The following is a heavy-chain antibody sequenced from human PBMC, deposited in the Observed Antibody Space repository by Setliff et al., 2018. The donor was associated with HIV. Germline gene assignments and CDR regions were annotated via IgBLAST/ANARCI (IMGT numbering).Heavy chain of an antibody. Sequence: SETLSLTCTVSGGSISAYSCCWIRLPAGTGLEWIGGIYTSGSTNYNPTLRIGVTISVYTSKNQFSLKLTSVTAADTAIYYCAGTSKDIVEVSVGNHYHLMDVWGRGTTVTVSS. CDR1: GGSISAYS. CDR2: IYTSGST. CDR3: AGTSKDIVEVSVGNHYHLMDV. J-gene: IGHJ6*03. D-gene: IGHD2-2*01. V-gene: IGHV4-4*07.